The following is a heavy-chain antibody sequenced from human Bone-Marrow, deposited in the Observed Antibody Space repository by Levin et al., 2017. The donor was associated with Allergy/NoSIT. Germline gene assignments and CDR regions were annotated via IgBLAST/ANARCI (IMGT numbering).Heavy chain of an antibody. CDR3: ARQGKIAARSFPQRPLIDY. J-gene: IGHJ4*02. CDR1: GGSISSSSYY. D-gene: IGHD6-6*01. Sequence: SETLSFTCTVSGGSISSSSYYWGWIRQPPGKGLEWIGSIYYSGSTYYNPSLKSRVTISVDTSKNQFSLKLSSVTAADTAVYYCARQGKIAARSFPQRPLIDYWGQGTLVTVSS. CDR2: IYYSGST. V-gene: IGHV4-39*01.